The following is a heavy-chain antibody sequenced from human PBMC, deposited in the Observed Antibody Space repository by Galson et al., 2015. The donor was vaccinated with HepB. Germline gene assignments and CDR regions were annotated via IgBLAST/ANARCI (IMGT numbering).Heavy chain of an antibody. J-gene: IGHJ6*03. CDR2: ISYDGSNK. V-gene: IGHV3-30*18. CDR1: GFTFSSYG. CDR3: AKDEYYYDSSGYYLFSYYYYIDV. Sequence: SLRLSCAASGFTFSSYGMHWVRQAPGKGLEWVAVISYDGSNKYYADSVKGRFTISRDNSKNTLYLQMNSLRAEDTAVYYCAKDEYYYDSSGYYLFSYYYYIDVWGKGTTVTVSS. D-gene: IGHD3-22*01.